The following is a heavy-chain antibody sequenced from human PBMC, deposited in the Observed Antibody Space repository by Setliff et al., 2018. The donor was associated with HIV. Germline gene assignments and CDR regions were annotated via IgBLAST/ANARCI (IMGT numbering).Heavy chain of an antibody. V-gene: IGHV1-46*01. CDR3: ARGKGVGGVVITGGLDV. D-gene: IGHD3-10*01. CDR1: GYTFTSYY. CDR2: INPISGNT. J-gene: IGHJ6*04. Sequence: GASVKVSCKASGYTFTSYYVHWVRQAPGQGLEWMGIINPISGNTDYAQNFQGRVTMTRDTSTSIVYMELSSLRSEDTAVYYCARGKGVGGVVITGGLDVWGKGTTVTVSS.